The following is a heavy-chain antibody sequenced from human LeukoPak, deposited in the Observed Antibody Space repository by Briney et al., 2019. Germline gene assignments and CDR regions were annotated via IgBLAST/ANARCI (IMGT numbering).Heavy chain of an antibody. V-gene: IGHV3-23*01. CDR3: STEPRSLLY. CDR2: ISGSGGST. Sequence: GGSLRLSCAASGFTFSSYAMSWVRQAPGKGLEWISGISGSGGSTYYADSVKGRFTISRDNSKNTLYLQLNSLRPEDTALYYCSTEPRSLLYWGHGTLVTVSS. D-gene: IGHD4-17*01. J-gene: IGHJ4*01. CDR1: GFTFSSYA.